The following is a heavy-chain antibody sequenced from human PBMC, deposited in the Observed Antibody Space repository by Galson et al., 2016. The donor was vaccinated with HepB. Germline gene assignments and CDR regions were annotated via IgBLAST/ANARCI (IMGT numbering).Heavy chain of an antibody. CDR2: IYHSGSX. CDR1: GDSISSTTW. Sequence: SETLSLTCAVSGDSISSTTWWSWVRXXPGXXXEWXXEIYHSGSXNYNPSLKSRVTMSVDKSKNQFSLRLSSVTAADTALYYCMRAAPTTNWFDPWGQGTLVTVSX. CDR3: MRAAPTTNWFDP. V-gene: IGHV4-4*02. J-gene: IGHJ5*02. D-gene: IGHD4-11*01.